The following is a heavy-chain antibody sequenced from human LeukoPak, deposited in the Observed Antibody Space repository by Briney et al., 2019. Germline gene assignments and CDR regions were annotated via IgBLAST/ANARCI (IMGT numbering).Heavy chain of an antibody. Sequence: GGSLRLSWAASGFTFSSYSMNWVRQAPGKGLEWVSSISSSSSYIYYADSVKGRFTISRDNAKNSLYLHMNSLRAEDTAVYYCARQQQLVQSDYWGQGTLVTVSS. D-gene: IGHD6-13*01. CDR1: GFTFSSYS. J-gene: IGHJ4*02. CDR3: ARQQQLVQSDY. CDR2: ISSSSSYI. V-gene: IGHV3-21*01.